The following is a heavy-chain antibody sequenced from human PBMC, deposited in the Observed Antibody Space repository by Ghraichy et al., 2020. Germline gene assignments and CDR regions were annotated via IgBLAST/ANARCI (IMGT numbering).Heavy chain of an antibody. J-gene: IGHJ5*01. CDR1: GFTFSNYW. V-gene: IGHV3-7*01. CDR3: ARAVFLVARAPFDS. D-gene: IGHD5-12*01. Sequence: GGSLRLSCAASGFTFSNYWMSWVRQAPGKGLEWVANINQDGSEKYYVDSVKGRFTISRDNARNSLYLQMNSLRAEDTAVYYCARAVFLVARAPFDSWGQGTLVTVSS. CDR2: INQDGSEK.